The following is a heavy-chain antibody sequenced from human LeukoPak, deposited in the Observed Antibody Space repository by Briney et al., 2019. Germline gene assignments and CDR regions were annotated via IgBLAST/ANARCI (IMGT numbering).Heavy chain of an antibody. CDR3: ARGPPSSMVRGVISA. J-gene: IGHJ5*02. CDR2: IVTAGDT. CDR1: GFTFSSYD. D-gene: IGHD3-10*01. Sequence: GGSLRLSCAPSGFTFSSYDLHWVRQATGKGLEWVSAIVTAGDTYYPGSVKGGFTISRENAKNALYLQMNSLRAGDTAVYYCARGPPSSMVRGVISAWGQGTLVTVSS. V-gene: IGHV3-13*01.